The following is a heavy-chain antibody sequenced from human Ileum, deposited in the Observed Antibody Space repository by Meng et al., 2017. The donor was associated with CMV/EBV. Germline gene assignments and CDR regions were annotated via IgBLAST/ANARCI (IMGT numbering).Heavy chain of an antibody. CDR3: ARDLSGTYVGGWFDS. V-gene: IGHV1-8*03. CDR1: GYTFTNYD. CDR2: MNPNSGNT. D-gene: IGHD1-26*01. J-gene: IGHJ5*01. Sequence: SGYTFTNYDINWVRQATGQGLEWMGWMNPNSGNTGYAQKFQGRVTLTRNTSISTAYMELSSLGSEDTAVYYCARDLSGTYVGGWFDSWGQGTLVTVSS.